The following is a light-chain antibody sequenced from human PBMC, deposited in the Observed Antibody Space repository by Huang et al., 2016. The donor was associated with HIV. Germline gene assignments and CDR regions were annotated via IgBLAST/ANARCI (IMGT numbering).Light chain of an antibody. CDR1: QSVRDK. CDR2: CTS. CDR3: QQYESWPPLT. V-gene: IGKV3-15*01. J-gene: IGKJ4*01. Sequence: EIVMTQSPDTLSVSPGERATLSCRDSQSVRDKLAWYQQKPGQAPRLLLQCTSTRTAGVPARFSGIGSGTEFTLTISSLQSEDCGVYYCQQYESWPPLTFGGGTKVEIK.